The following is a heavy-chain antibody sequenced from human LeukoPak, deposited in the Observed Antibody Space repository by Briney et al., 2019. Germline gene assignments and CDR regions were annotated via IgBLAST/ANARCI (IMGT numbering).Heavy chain of an antibody. D-gene: IGHD6-13*01. Sequence: SETLSLTCTLSGGSIRSSNSYWGWIRQPRGTGLEWFGSIYYSGSTYYNPSLKSRVPISVDTSKNPFSLKLSAVTAADRAVYYFARPHRAGWFDPCGQGTPVTASP. J-gene: IGHJ5*02. CDR1: GGSIRSSNSY. CDR3: ARPHRAGWFDP. CDR2: IYYSGST. V-gene: IGHV4-39*01.